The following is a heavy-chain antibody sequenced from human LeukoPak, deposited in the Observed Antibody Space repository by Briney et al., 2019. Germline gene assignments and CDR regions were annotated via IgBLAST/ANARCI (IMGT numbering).Heavy chain of an antibody. D-gene: IGHD2-15*01. J-gene: IGHJ3*02. CDR3: TTSGLGYCSGGSCYGRPPDDNDAFDI. CDR2: IRSKAYGGTT. CDR1: GFTFGDYA. V-gene: IGHV3-49*04. Sequence: PGGSLRLSCTASGFTFGDYAMSWVRQAPGKGLEWVGFIRSKAYGGTTEYAASVKGRFTISRDDSKSIAYLQMNSLKTEDTAVYYCTTSGLGYCSGGSCYGRPPDDNDAFDIWGQGTMVTVSS.